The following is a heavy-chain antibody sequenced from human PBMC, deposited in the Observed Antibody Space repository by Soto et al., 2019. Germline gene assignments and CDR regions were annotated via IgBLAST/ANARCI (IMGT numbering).Heavy chain of an antibody. J-gene: IGHJ4*02. D-gene: IGHD3-22*01. CDR1: GYTFTDYY. CDR3: ARPNKSDTTGYKYDY. Sequence: ASVKVSCKASGYTFTDYYLHWVRQAPGQGLEWMGWINPNSGGTNYAQKFQGRVTMTRDTSISTAYMELSRLTSDDTAVYYCARPNKSDTTGYKYDYWGQGTLVTVSS. V-gene: IGHV1-2*02. CDR2: INPNSGGT.